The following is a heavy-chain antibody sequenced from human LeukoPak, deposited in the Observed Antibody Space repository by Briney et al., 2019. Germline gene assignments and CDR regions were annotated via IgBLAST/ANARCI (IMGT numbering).Heavy chain of an antibody. D-gene: IGHD3-3*01. CDR3: AREARFFLGFDP. Sequence: SVKVSCKASGYTFTSYGISWVRQAPGQGLEWMGGIIPIFGTANYAQKFQGRVTITTDESTSTAYMELSSLRSEDTAVYYCAREARFFLGFDPWGQGTLVTVSS. V-gene: IGHV1-69*05. CDR1: GYTFTSYG. CDR2: IIPIFGTA. J-gene: IGHJ5*02.